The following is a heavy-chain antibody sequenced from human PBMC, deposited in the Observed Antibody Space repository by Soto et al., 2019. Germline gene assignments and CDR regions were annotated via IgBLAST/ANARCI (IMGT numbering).Heavy chain of an antibody. Sequence: EVQLVESGGGLVQPGGSLRLSCAASGFTFSSFEMNWVRQGPGKGLEWVSYISGGGGTVYYADSVKGRFTTSRDTAKKSLYLQMNSLRAEDTAVYYCAREARDGYNDFDYWGQGTLVTVSS. D-gene: IGHD5-12*01. CDR1: GFTFSSFE. V-gene: IGHV3-48*03. CDR3: AREARDGYNDFDY. CDR2: ISGGGGTV. J-gene: IGHJ4*02.